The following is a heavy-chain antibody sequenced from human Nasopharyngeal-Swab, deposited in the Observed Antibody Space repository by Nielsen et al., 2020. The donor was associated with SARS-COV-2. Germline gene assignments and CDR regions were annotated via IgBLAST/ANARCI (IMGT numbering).Heavy chain of an antibody. CDR3: ARGAYYVSGSYFHYYYGMDV. Sequence: WVRQAPGQGLEWMGIINPSGGSTSYAQKFQGRVTMTRDTSTSTVYMELSSLRSEDTAVYYCARGAYYVSGSYFHYYYGMDVWGQGTTVTVSS. CDR2: INPSGGST. D-gene: IGHD3-10*01. J-gene: IGHJ6*02. V-gene: IGHV1-46*01.